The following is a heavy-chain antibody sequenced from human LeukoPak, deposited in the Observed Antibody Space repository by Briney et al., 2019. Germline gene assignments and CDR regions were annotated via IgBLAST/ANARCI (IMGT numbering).Heavy chain of an antibody. J-gene: IGHJ4*02. V-gene: IGHV4-39*01. Sequence: SETLSLTCTVSGGSISSSSYYWGWIRQPPGKGLEWIGSIYYSGSTYYNPSLKGRVTISVDTSKNQFSLKLSSVTAADTAVYYCARHGSWYYFDYWGQGTLVTVSS. CDR1: GGSISSSSYY. CDR3: ARHGSWYYFDY. CDR2: IYYSGST. D-gene: IGHD6-13*01.